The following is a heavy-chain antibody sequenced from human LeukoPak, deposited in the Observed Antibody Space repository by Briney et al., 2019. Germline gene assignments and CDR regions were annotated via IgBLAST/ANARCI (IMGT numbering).Heavy chain of an antibody. CDR3: ARGGGYSYGFGIVATPRPRAYYFDY. J-gene: IGHJ4*02. CDR2: INHSGST. D-gene: IGHD5-12*01. V-gene: IGHV4-34*01. Sequence: SETLSLTCAVYGGSFSGYYWSWIRQPPGKGLEWIGEINHSGSTNYNPSLKSRVTISVDTSKNQISLKLSSVTAADTAVYYCARGGGYSYGFGIVATPRPRAYYFDYWGQGTLVTVSS. CDR1: GGSFSGYY.